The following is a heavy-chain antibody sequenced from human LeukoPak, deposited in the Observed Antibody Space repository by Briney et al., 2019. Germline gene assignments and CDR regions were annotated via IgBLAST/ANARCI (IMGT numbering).Heavy chain of an antibody. J-gene: IGHJ4*02. D-gene: IGHD3-3*01. V-gene: IGHV3-21*01. CDR1: GFSFSNYN. CDR3: AREALGFDF. Sequence: GGSLRLSCAASGFSFSNYNMNWVRQAPGKGLEWVSSFTSGSGYIYYADSVKSRFTISRDNAKKSLYLEMNSLRADDTGVYYCAREALGFDFWGQGTLVTVSS. CDR2: FTSGSGYI.